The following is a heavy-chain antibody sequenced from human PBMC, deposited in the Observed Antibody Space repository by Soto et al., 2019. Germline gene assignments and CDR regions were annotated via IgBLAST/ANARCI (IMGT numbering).Heavy chain of an antibody. CDR1: GGSFSGYY. CDR2: INHSGST. D-gene: IGHD6-13*01. CDR3: APRGAAAAVEWIDP. V-gene: IGHV4-34*01. Sequence: SETLSLTCAVYGGSFSGYYWSWIRQPPGKGLEWIGEINHSGSTNYNPSLKSRVTISVDTSKNQFSLKLSSVTAADTAVYYCAPRGAAAAVEWIDPWGQGTLVTVSS. J-gene: IGHJ5*02.